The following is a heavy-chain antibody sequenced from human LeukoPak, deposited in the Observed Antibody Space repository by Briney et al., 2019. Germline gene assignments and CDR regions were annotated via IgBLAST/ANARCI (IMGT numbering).Heavy chain of an antibody. D-gene: IGHD2/OR15-2a*01. V-gene: IGHV3-33*01. CDR1: GFRFTRCG. CDR2: IWYDGGET. J-gene: IGHJ6*02. Sequence: PGGSLKLSCAASGFRFTRCGIHWVRQAPGKGLEWVTSIWYDGGETYFADSVKGRFSISRDKSKNTVFLQMNSLRNEDTAVYFCARDDGTVITSTYFFYGMDVWGQGTTDTVS. CDR3: ARDDGTVITSTYFFYGMDV.